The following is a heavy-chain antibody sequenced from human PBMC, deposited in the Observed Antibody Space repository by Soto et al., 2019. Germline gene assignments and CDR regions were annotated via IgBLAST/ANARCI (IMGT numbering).Heavy chain of an antibody. CDR1: GGSISSGDYF. CDR2: ISSFRGT. J-gene: IGHJ6*02. V-gene: IGHV4-30-4*01. CDR3: ARGLVIRPYYYHGMDV. Sequence: QVQLQESGPGLVKPSQTLSLTCTVSGGSISSGDYFWSWIRQSPGKGLEWIGYISSFRGTYYNPSLKSRVSVSRDTSKNQVSLKLSSVTTTDTAVYYCARGLVIRPYYYHGMDVWGQGTTVTVSS. D-gene: IGHD3-9*01.